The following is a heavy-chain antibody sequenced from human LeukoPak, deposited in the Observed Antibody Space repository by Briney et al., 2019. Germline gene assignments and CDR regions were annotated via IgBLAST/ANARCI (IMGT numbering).Heavy chain of an antibody. D-gene: IGHD2-2*01. V-gene: IGHV4-59*01. CDR3: ARDLKGSTFYYGMDV. CDR1: GGSISSYY. CDR2: IYYGGST. J-gene: IGHJ6*02. Sequence: PSETLSLTCTVSGGSISSYYWTWIRQPPGKGLEWIGYIYYGGSTSYNPSLKSRVTISIDTSKNQFSLKLSSVTAADTAVYYCARDLKGSTFYYGMDVWGQGATVTVSS.